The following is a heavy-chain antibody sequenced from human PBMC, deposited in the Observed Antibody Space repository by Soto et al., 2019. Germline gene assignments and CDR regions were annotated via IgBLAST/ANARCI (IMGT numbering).Heavy chain of an antibody. Sequence: PVGSLRLSCAASGFTFSSYAMSWVRQAPGKGLEWVSAISGSDGSTYYADSVKGRFTISRDNSKNTLYLQMNSLRAEDTAVYYCAKDSERYYDILTGYYTPHTYGMDVWGQGTTVTVSS. CDR2: ISGSDGST. D-gene: IGHD3-9*01. CDR3: AKDSERYYDILTGYYTPHTYGMDV. J-gene: IGHJ6*02. V-gene: IGHV3-23*01. CDR1: GFTFSSYA.